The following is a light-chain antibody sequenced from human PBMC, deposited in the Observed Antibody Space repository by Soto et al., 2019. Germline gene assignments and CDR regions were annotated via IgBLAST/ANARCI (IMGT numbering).Light chain of an antibody. CDR1: SSDVGGYNY. CDR3: CSYAGRYNLI. Sequence: QSALTQPRSVSGSPGQSVTISCTGTSSDVGGYNYVSWYQQHPGKGPKVIIFDVTERPSGVPHRFSGSKSGNTASLTISGLQAEDEADYYCCSYAGRYNLIFGGGTQLTVL. CDR2: DVT. J-gene: IGLJ2*01. V-gene: IGLV2-11*01.